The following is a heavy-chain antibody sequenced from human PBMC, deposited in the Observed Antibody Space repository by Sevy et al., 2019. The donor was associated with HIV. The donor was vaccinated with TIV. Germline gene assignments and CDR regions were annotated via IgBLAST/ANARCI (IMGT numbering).Heavy chain of an antibody. Sequence: GGSLGLSCAASGFTFSSYEMTWVRQTPGKGLEWISSISSSGTTIYYGDSLEGRFTISRDNPKNSLYLQMNSLRAEDTAVYYCARKGGAYDIGFDPWGQGTLVTVSS. CDR3: ARKGGAYDIGFDP. CDR1: GFTFSSYE. CDR2: ISSSGTTI. D-gene: IGHD3-22*01. J-gene: IGHJ5*02. V-gene: IGHV3-48*03.